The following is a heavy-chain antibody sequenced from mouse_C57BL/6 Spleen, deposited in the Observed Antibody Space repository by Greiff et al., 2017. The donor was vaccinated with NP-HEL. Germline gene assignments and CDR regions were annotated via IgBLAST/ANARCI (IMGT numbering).Heavy chain of an antibody. V-gene: IGHV10-1*01. CDR2: IRRKSNNYTT. Sequence: EVKLMASGGGLVQPKGSLKLSCAASGFSFTTYAMNWVRQAPGKGLEWVARIRRKSNNYTTYYADSVKDRFTISRAASDSMLYLQMNNLKTEDTAMYDGVRQVLYDYDGGYWYFEVWGTGTTVTVSS. CDR3: VRQVLYDYDGGYWYFEV. D-gene: IGHD2-4*01. J-gene: IGHJ1*03. CDR1: GFSFTTYA.